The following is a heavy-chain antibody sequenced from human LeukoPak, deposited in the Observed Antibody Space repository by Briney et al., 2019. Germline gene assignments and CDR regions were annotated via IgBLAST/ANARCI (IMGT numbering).Heavy chain of an antibody. J-gene: IGHJ4*02. CDR1: GYTFTGHY. CDR3: GTLLSNGPFDY. V-gene: IGHV1-2*02. Sequence: ASVKVSCKASGYTFTGHYMHWVRQAPGQGLEWMGWIYPNSGATKYAQEFQGRVTMTRDTSISTAYMELSGLRSDDTAVYYCGTLLSNGPFDYWGQGSLVTVSS. CDR2: IYPNSGAT.